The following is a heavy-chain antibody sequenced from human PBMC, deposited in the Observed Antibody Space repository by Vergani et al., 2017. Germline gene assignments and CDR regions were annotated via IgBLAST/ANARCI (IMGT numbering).Heavy chain of an antibody. CDR2: TRNKANSYTT. J-gene: IGHJ4*02. CDR3: ARPLDN. Sequence: EVQLVESGGGLVQPGGSLRLSCAASGFTFSDHYMDWVRQAPGKGLEWVGRTRNKANSYTTEYAAAVKGRFTISRDGSKNSLYLQMNSLKTEDTAVYYCARPLDNGGQGTLVTVSS. V-gene: IGHV3-72*01. CDR1: GFTFSDHY.